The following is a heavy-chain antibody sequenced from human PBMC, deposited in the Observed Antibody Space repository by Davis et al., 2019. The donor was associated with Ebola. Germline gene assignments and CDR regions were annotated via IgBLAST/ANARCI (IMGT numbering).Heavy chain of an antibody. V-gene: IGHV3-21*01. D-gene: IGHD4-23*01. CDR2: ISSSSSYI. J-gene: IGHJ4*02. CDR1: GFTFSSYA. CDR3: ARRHYGGNSGFDY. Sequence: PGGSLRLSCAASGFTFSSYAMSWVRQAPGKGLEWVSAISSSSSYIYYADSVKGRFTISRDNAKNSLYLQMNSLRAEDTAVYYCARRHYGGNSGFDYWGQGTLVTVSS.